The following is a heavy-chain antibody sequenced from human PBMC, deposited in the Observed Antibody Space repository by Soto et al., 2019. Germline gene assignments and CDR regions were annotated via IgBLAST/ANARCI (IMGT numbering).Heavy chain of an antibody. J-gene: IGHJ4*03. Sequence: SETLSLTCTVSGASLNNYYWTWNRQPPGKGLEWIGYIHYSGSTTYNPSLKNRVTISRDRSKKQFYLNLTSVTAADTAVCFCARCHSIGWYSSGYLGHGTLLTVSS. CDR1: GASLNNYY. D-gene: IGHD6-19*01. CDR2: IHYSGST. CDR3: ARCHSIGWYSSGY. V-gene: IGHV4-59*01.